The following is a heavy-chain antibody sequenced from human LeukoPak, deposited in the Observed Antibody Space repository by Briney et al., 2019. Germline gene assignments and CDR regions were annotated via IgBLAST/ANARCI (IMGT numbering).Heavy chain of an antibody. V-gene: IGHV3-74*01. CDR1: GSTFSSYW. J-gene: IGHJ4*02. CDR2: VNSDGSST. Sequence: PGGSLRLSCAASGSTFSSYWMHWVRQAPGEGLVWVSRVNSDGSSTYYADSVKGRFTISRDNAKNTLHLQMNSLRADDTAVYYCARGGGGFDYWGQGTLVTVSS. D-gene: IGHD3-10*01. CDR3: ARGGGGFDY.